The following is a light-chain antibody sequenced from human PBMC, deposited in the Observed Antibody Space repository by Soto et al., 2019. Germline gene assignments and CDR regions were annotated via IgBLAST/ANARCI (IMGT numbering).Light chain of an antibody. CDR3: QKYNGAPLM. CDR1: QYINNF. CDR2: LAS. Sequence: QMTQSPSSLSASVGDTITITCRASQYINNFLAWYQQKPGQFPKVLIYLASTLQSGVPSRFSGSGSATDFTLTITDLQPEDAATYYCQKYNGAPLMFGQGTKV. V-gene: IGKV1-27*01. J-gene: IGKJ1*01.